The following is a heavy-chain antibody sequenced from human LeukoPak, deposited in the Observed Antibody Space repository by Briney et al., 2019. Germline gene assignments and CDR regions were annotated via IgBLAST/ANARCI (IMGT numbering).Heavy chain of an antibody. CDR1: GGSFSGYY. CDR2: INHSGST. V-gene: IGHV4-34*01. Sequence: PSETLSLTCAVYGGSFSGYYWSWIRQPPGKGLEWIGEINHSGSTNYNPSLKSRVTISVDTSKNQFSLKLSSVTAADTAVYYCAREAELDWFDPWGQGTLVTVSS. J-gene: IGHJ5*02. CDR3: AREAELDWFDP. D-gene: IGHD3-10*01.